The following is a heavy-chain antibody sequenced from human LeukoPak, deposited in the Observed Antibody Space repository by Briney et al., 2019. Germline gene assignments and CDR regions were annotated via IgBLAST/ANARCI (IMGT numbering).Heavy chain of an antibody. V-gene: IGHV3-7*01. J-gene: IGHJ4*02. CDR1: GFTFSHYW. CDR2: IKQDGSEK. D-gene: IGHD3-10*01. CDR3: AREGNYYGSGSYYMPLPFDY. Sequence: GGSLRLSCAASGFTFSHYWMTWVRQAPGKGLEWVANIKQDGSEKYYVDSVKGRFTISRDNAKNSLYLQMNSLRAEDTAVYCCAREGNYYGSGSYYMPLPFDYWGQGTLVTVSS.